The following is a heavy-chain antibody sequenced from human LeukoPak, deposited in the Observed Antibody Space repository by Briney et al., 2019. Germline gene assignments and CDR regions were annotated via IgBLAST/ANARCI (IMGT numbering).Heavy chain of an antibody. V-gene: IGHV1-2*02. J-gene: IGHJ4*02. CDR3: ARGWTDDTGY. D-gene: IGHD1-1*01. Sequence: ASVKVSCKAFGYTFTGYYMHWVRQAPGQGLEWMGWINPKSGGTNYAQEFQGRVTMTRDASISTAYTELRSLTSDDTAVYYCARGWTDDTGYWGQGTLVTVSS. CDR1: GYTFTGYY. CDR2: INPKSGGT.